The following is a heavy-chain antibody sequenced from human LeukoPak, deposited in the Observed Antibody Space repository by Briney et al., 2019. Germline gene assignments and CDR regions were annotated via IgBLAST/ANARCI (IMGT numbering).Heavy chain of an antibody. V-gene: IGHV1-18*01. J-gene: IGHJ4*02. CDR2: ISAYNGNT. CDR3: ARSALYTAGWLPSDY. Sequence: ASVNVSCKASGYTFTSYGISWVRQAPGQGREWVGWISAYNGNTNYAQKLQGRVTMTTDTSTSTPYMELRSLRSHDTAVYYCARSALYTAGWLPSDYWGQGTLVTVSS. D-gene: IGHD5-12*01. CDR1: GYTFTSYG.